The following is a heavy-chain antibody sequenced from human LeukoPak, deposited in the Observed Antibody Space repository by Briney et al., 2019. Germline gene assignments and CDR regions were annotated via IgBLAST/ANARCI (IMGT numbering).Heavy chain of an antibody. CDR1: GFTFSSYW. CDR2: KKQDGSEK. CDR3: AREVVRGVRGRYFDY. J-gene: IGHJ4*02. D-gene: IGHD3-10*01. Sequence: GGSLRLSCAASGFTFSSYWMSWVRQALGKGLERVANKKQDGSEKYYVSSMKGRFTISRDNTKNSLYLKMNSLRAEDTAVYCCAREVVRGVRGRYFDYWGQGTLVTVSS. V-gene: IGHV3-7*01.